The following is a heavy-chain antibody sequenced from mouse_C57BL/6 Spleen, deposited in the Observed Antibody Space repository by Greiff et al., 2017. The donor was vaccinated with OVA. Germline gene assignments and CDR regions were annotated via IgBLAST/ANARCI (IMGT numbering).Heavy chain of an antibody. J-gene: IGHJ4*01. Sequence: VQLQESGAELARPGASVKLSCKASGYTFTRYGISWVKQRTGQGLEWIGEIYPRSGNTYYNEKFKGKATLTADKSSSTAYMELRSLTSEDSAVYFCARSTMVTTGYYAMDYWGQGTSVTVSS. V-gene: IGHV1-81*01. CDR3: ARSTMVTTGYYAMDY. CDR1: GYTFTRYG. CDR2: IYPRSGNT. D-gene: IGHD2-2*01.